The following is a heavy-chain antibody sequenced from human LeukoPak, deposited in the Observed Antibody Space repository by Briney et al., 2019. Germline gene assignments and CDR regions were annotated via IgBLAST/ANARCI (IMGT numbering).Heavy chain of an antibody. J-gene: IGHJ4*02. CDR1: GYSISSGYY. V-gene: IGHV4-38-2*01. CDR2: IYHSGST. D-gene: IGHD5-12*01. CDR3: ARRGYSGYVDFDY. Sequence: SETLSLTCAVPGYSISSGYYWGWIRQPPGKGLEWIGSIYHSGSTYYNPSLKSRVTISVDTSKNQFSLKLSSVTAADTAVYYCARRGYSGYVDFDYWGQGTLVTVSS.